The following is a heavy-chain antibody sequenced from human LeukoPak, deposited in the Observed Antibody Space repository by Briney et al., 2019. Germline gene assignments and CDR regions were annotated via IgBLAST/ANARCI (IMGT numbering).Heavy chain of an antibody. CDR3: WLWLDDESFDY. V-gene: IGHV1-2*02. D-gene: IGHD6-19*01. CDR2: INPNSGGT. Sequence: ASVKVSCKASGYTFTGYYMHWVRQAPGQGLEWMGWINPNSGGTNYAQKFQGRVTMTRDTSISTAYMERSRLRSDDTAVYYCWLWLDDESFDYWGQGTLVTVSS. CDR1: GYTFTGYY. J-gene: IGHJ4*02.